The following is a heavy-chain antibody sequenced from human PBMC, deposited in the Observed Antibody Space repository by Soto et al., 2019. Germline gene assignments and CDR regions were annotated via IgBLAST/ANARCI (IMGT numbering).Heavy chain of an antibody. J-gene: IGHJ4*02. Sequence: ASVKVSCKASGGTFSSYAISWVRQAPGQGLEWMGGIIPIFGTANHAQKFQGRVTITADESTSTAYMELSSLRSEDTAVYYCARDGRQLLSYWGQGTLVTVSS. D-gene: IGHD2-2*01. V-gene: IGHV1-69*13. CDR2: IIPIFGTA. CDR1: GGTFSSYA. CDR3: ARDGRQLLSY.